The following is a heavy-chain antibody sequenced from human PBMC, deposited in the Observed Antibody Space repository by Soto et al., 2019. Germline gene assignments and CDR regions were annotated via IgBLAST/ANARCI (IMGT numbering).Heavy chain of an antibody. CDR2: IIPILGIA. CDR1: GGTFSSYT. J-gene: IGHJ3*02. Sequence: QVQLVQSGAEVKKPGSSVKVSCKASGGTFSSYTISWVRQAPGQGLEWMGRIIPILGIANYAHKFQGRVTITADKSTSTAYMELSSLRSEDTAVYYCARESIVEDAFDIWCGVTMVTVSS. D-gene: IGHD1-26*01. CDR3: ARESIVEDAFDI. V-gene: IGHV1-69*08.